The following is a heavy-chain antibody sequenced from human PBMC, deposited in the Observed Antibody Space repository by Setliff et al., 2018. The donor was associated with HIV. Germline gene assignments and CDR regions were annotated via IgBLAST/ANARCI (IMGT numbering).Heavy chain of an antibody. CDR1: GGSLSGHY. J-gene: IGHJ4*02. V-gene: IGHV4-34*11. Sequence: SETLSLTCAVYGGSLSGHYWSWIRQPPGKGLEWIGYIYYSGSTNYNPSLKSRVTISVDTSKNQFSLNLNSVTAADTGVYYCAAFDSGRDVWGQGTLVTVSS. CDR3: AAFDSGRDV. D-gene: IGHD6-19*01. CDR2: IYYSGST.